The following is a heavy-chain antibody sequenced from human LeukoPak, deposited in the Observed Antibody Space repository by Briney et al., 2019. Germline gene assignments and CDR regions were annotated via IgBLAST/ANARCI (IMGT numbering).Heavy chain of an antibody. CDR1: GYTFTSYD. V-gene: IGHV1-8*03. CDR3: ARGKISSLGDFDY. J-gene: IGHJ4*02. CDR2: VNPNSGNT. D-gene: IGHD1-26*01. Sequence: ASVKVSCKASGYTFTSYDINWVRQATGQGLEWRGWVNPNSGNTGYAQKFQGRVTITRNTSISTAYMELSSLRSEDTAVYYRARGKISSLGDFDYWGQGTLVTVSS.